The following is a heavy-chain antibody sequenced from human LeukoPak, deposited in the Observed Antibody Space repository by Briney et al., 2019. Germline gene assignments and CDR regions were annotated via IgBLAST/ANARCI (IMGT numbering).Heavy chain of an antibody. J-gene: IGHJ3*02. CDR3: ARERQYYYDSSGIRAFDI. D-gene: IGHD3-22*01. CDR1: GGSISSYY. Sequence: SETLSLTCTVSGGSISSYYWSWIRQPPGKGLEWIGYIYYSGSTNYNPSLKGRVTISVDTSKNQFSLKLSSVTAADTAVYYCARERQYYYDSSGIRAFDIWGQGTMVTVSS. V-gene: IGHV4-59*01. CDR2: IYYSGST.